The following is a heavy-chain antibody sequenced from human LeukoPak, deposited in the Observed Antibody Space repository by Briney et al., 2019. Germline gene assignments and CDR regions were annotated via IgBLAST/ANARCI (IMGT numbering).Heavy chain of an antibody. CDR3: ARVGGLGHDAFDI. V-gene: IGHV4-61*02. CDR1: GGSISSGSYY. J-gene: IGHJ3*02. CDR2: IYTSGST. Sequence: SETLSLTCTVSGGSISSGSYYWSWIRQPAGKGLEWIGRIYTSGSTNYNPSLKSRVTISVGTSKNQFSLKLSSVTAADTAVYYCARVGGLGHDAFDIWGQGTMVTVSS. D-gene: IGHD3/OR15-3a*01.